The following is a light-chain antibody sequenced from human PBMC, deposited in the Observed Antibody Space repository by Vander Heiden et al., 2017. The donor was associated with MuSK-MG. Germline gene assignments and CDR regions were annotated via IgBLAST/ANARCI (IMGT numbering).Light chain of an antibody. Sequence: DIQMTQSPSSLSASVGDSVTITCRASQSIVTYLNWYQQKPGQAPNLLIYAASTLQSGVSSRFTGSGSGTDFTLTISSLQPEDFATYFCQQSDTTPHTFGQGTKLEIK. CDR2: AAS. J-gene: IGKJ2*01. CDR3: QQSDTTPHT. V-gene: IGKV1-39*01. CDR1: QSIVTY.